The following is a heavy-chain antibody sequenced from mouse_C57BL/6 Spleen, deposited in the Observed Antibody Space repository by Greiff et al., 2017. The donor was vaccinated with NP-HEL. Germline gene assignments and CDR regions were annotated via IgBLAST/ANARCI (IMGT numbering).Heavy chain of an antibody. CDR3: ASENDYSYFDY. J-gene: IGHJ2*01. CDR1: GYSITSGYY. D-gene: IGHD2-4*01. Sequence: EVQLVESGPGLVKPSQSLSLTCSVTGYSITSGYYWNWIRQFPGNKLEWMGYISYDGSNNYNPSLKNRISITRDTSKNQFFLKLNSVTTEDTATYYCASENDYSYFDYWGQGTTLTVSS. V-gene: IGHV3-6*01. CDR2: ISYDGSN.